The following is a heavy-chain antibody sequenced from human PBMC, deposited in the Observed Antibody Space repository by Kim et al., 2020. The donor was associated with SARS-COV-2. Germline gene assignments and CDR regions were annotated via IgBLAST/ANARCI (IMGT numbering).Heavy chain of an antibody. CDR2: IYHSGST. J-gene: IGHJ5*02. Sequence: SETLSLTCAVSGGSISSSNWWSWVRQPPGKGLEWIGEIYHSGSTNYNPSLKSRVTISVDKSKNQFSLKLSSVTAADTAVYYCARGDYDILTGYYRSNWFDPWGQGTLVTVSS. CDR1: GGSISSSNW. D-gene: IGHD3-9*01. V-gene: IGHV4-4*02. CDR3: ARGDYDILTGYYRSNWFDP.